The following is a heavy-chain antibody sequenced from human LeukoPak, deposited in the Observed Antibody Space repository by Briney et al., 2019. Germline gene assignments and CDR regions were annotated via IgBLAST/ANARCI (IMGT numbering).Heavy chain of an antibody. CDR1: GYNFIKYT. CDR2: TNPDSGNV. D-gene: IGHD3-16*01. CDR3: ARGSTSDWPFDY. J-gene: IGHJ4*02. Sequence: GASMKLSCKAFGYNFIKYTIHWVRQAPGQRLEWMGWTNPDSGNVRYSQTLQDRVTISSDTSATTAYMELSSLTSEDTAVYFCARGSTSDWPFDYWGQGTLVTASS. V-gene: IGHV1-3*01.